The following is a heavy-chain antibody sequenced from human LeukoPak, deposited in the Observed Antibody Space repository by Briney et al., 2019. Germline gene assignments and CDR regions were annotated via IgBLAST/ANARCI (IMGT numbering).Heavy chain of an antibody. CDR2: IYSGGST. J-gene: IGHJ5*02. Sequence: GGSLRLSCAASGFTVSSNYMSGVRPAPGKGLEWVSVIYSGGSTYYADSVKCRFTITRDNSKNTLYLQMNSLRAEDTAVYDCASVLENLNTENWFDPWGQGTLVTVSS. CDR1: GFTVSSNY. V-gene: IGHV3-53*01. D-gene: IGHD3-3*01. CDR3: ASVLENLNTENWFDP.